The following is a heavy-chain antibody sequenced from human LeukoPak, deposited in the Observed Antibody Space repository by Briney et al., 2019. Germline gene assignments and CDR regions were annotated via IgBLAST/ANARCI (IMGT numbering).Heavy chain of an antibody. CDR2: THHSGAT. CDR3: TREVWGSTFPDY. CDR1: GYSISRGYF. Sequence: SETLSLTCSVSGYSISRGYFWGWIRQPPGKGPEWIATTHHSGATYYNPSLKSRATLSVDTSKNQVSLKMTSVTAADTAVYNCTREVWGSTFPDYWGRGTLVTVSS. D-gene: IGHD7-27*01. V-gene: IGHV4-38-2*02. J-gene: IGHJ4*02.